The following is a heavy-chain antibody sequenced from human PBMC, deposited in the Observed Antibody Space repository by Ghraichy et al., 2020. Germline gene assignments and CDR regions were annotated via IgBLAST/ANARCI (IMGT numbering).Heavy chain of an antibody. J-gene: IGHJ6*02. CDR3: ARMVSIAAAGLPFYYYYGMDV. CDR2: ISSSSSYI. Sequence: GGSLRLSCAASGFTFSSYSMNWVRQAPGKGLEWVSSISSSSSYIYYADSVKGRFTISRDNAKNSLYLQMNSLRADDTAVYYCARMVSIAAAGLPFYYYYGMDVWGQGTTVTVSS. D-gene: IGHD6-13*01. V-gene: IGHV3-21*01. CDR1: GFTFSSYS.